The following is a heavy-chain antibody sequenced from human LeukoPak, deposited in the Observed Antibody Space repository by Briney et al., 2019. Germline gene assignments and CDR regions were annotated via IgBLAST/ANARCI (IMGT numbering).Heavy chain of an antibody. J-gene: IGHJ6*03. CDR1: GGSVSSNSAA. CDR2: TYYRSKWYN. Sequence: SQTLSLTCAISGGSVSSNSAAWNWIRQSPSRGLEWLGRTYYRSKWYNDYAVSVKSRITINPDTSKNQFSLQLNSVTPEDTAVYYCARGTGYQTGRRYYYYMDVWGKGTTVTVSS. D-gene: IGHD1-1*01. V-gene: IGHV6-1*01. CDR3: ARGTGYQTGRRYYYYMDV.